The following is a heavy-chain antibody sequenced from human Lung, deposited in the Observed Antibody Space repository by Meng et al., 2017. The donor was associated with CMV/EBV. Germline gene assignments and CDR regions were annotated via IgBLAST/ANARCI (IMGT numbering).Heavy chain of an antibody. CDR1: GFTFSGSA. D-gene: IGHD6-13*01. J-gene: IGHJ4*02. CDR3: AKAFSSSWYREYSDY. V-gene: IGHV3-23*01. Sequence: GESXKTSCAASGFTFSGSAMSRVRRAPGEGLEWVSASTGSGGSQYQTVPVRGRFTIPRDNSKNTLYLQLNSPSVEDTAVYYCAKAFSSSWYREYSDYWGQGTLVTVSS. CDR2: STGSGGSQ.